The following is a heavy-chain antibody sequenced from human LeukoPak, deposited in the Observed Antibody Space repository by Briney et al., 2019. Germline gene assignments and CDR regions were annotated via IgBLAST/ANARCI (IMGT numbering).Heavy chain of an antibody. Sequence: ASVKVSCKVSGYTLTELSMHWVRQAPGKGLEWMGGFDPEDGETIYTQKFQGRVTMTEDTSTDTAYMELSSLRSEDTAVYYCATASVPITTVGSYYYYGMDVWGQGTTVTVSS. CDR1: GYTLTELS. J-gene: IGHJ6*02. CDR2: FDPEDGET. CDR3: ATASVPITTVGSYYYYGMDV. V-gene: IGHV1-24*01. D-gene: IGHD3-10*01.